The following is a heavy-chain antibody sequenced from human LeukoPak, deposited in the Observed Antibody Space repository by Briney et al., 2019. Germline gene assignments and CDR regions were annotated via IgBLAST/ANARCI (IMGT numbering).Heavy chain of an antibody. Sequence: SETLSLTCTVSGYSISSGYYWGWIRQPPGKGLEWIGSIYHSGSTYYNPSLKSRVTISVDTSKNQSSLKLSSVTAADTAVYYCARAGIKLWFYWFDPWGQGTLVTVSS. J-gene: IGHJ5*02. D-gene: IGHD5-18*01. CDR3: ARAGIKLWFYWFDP. CDR1: GYSISSGYY. CDR2: IYHSGST. V-gene: IGHV4-38-2*02.